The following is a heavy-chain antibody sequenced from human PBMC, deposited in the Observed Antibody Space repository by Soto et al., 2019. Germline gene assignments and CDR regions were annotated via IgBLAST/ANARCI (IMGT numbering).Heavy chain of an antibody. CDR3: TRGPRPISTGTGAY. Sequence: PGGSLRLSCAASGFTFTRYSMNWVRQAPGKGLEWVSSISSTTNYIYYGDSMKGRFTISRDNAKNSLYLEMNSLRAEDTAVYYCTRGPRPISTGTGAYWGQGTQVTVSS. V-gene: IGHV3-21*06. J-gene: IGHJ4*02. CDR2: ISSTTNYI. D-gene: IGHD3-10*01. CDR1: GFTFTRYS.